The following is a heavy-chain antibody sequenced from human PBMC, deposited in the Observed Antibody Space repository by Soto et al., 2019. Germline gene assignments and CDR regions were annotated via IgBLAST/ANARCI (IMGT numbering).Heavy chain of an antibody. J-gene: IGHJ4*02. CDR3: ARGSSGWYGGRGRFDY. V-gene: IGHV4-4*07. CDR1: GGSISSYY. CDR2: IYTSGST. Sequence: ASETLSLTCTVSGGSISSYYWSWIRQPAGKGLEWIGRIYTSGSTNYNPSLKSRVTMSVDTSKNQFSLKLSSVTAADTAVYYCARGSSGWYGGRGRFDYWGQGTLVTVSS. D-gene: IGHD6-19*01.